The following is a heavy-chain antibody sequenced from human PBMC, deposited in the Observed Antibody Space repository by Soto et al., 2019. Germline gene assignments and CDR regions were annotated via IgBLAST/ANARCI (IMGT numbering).Heavy chain of an antibody. D-gene: IGHD3-3*01. V-gene: IGHV3-30-3*01. CDR2: ISYDGSNK. J-gene: IGHJ6*02. CDR3: ARVGGSSYYDFWSGYGNYYGMDV. Sequence: GGSLRLSCAASGFTFSSYAMHWVRQAPGKGLEWVAVISYDGSNKYYADSVKGRFTISRDNSKNTLYLQMNSLRAEDTAVYYCARVGGSSYYDFWSGYGNYYGMDVWGQGTTVTVSS. CDR1: GFTFSSYA.